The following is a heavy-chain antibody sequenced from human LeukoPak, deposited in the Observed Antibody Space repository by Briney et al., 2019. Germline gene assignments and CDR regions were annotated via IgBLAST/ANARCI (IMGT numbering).Heavy chain of an antibody. V-gene: IGHV3-11*04. CDR3: ARDIVAAGLFFDY. D-gene: IGHD6-13*01. CDR1: GFTFSDYY. Sequence: GGSLRLSCAASGFTFSDYYMGWIRQAPRKGLEWVSYIRGSGGDIHYADSVKGRFTISRDNAKSSLYLQMNSLRAEDTAVYYCARDIVAAGLFFDYGGQGTLVTVSS. J-gene: IGHJ4*02. CDR2: IRGSGGDI.